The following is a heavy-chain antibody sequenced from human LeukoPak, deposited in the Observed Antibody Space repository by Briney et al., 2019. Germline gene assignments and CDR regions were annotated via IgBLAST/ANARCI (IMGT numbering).Heavy chain of an antibody. D-gene: IGHD2-15*01. Sequence: GGSLRLSCVVSGIPLSDYCMNWIRQAPGKGLEWISYISSSSSYADYADSVKGRFTISRDNAKNSLYLQMNSLRAEDTAVYYCARDFIAGWTPFDIWGQGTMVTVS. CDR3: ARDFIAGWTPFDI. CDR2: ISSSSSYA. CDR1: GIPLSDYC. V-gene: IGHV3-11*06. J-gene: IGHJ3*02.